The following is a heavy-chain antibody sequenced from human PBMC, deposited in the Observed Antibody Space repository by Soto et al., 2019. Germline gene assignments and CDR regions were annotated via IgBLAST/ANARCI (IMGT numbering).Heavy chain of an antibody. Sequence: SETLSLTCTVSGGSISSGDYYWSWIRQPPGKGLEWIGYIYYSGSTYYNPSLKSRVTISVDTSKNQFSLKLSSVTAADTAVYYCARVLVPAAEFDYWGQGTLVTVSS. CDR1: GGSISSGDYY. D-gene: IGHD2-2*01. CDR2: IYYSGST. J-gene: IGHJ4*02. V-gene: IGHV4-30-4*01. CDR3: ARVLVPAAEFDY.